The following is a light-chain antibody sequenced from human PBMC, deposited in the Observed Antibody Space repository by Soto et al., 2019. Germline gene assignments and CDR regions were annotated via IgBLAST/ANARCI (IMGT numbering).Light chain of an antibody. CDR3: QQTYSPPPIT. J-gene: IGKJ5*01. V-gene: IGKV1-39*01. Sequence: DLQMTQSPSSLSASAGDRVTITCRASQSISSHLHWYQQKPGKAPKLLIYASSVLQSGVPSRFSGSGSGTDFTLTISSLQPEDFATYYCQQTYSPPPITFGHGTRLE. CDR2: ASS. CDR1: QSISSH.